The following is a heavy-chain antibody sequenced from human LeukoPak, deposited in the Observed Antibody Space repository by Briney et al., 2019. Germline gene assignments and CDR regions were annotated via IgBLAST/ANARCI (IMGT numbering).Heavy chain of an antibody. CDR2: MKPDGSES. J-gene: IGHJ5*02. CDR3: ARVVTYYDILTGNNWFDL. CDR1: GLTFSGSW. D-gene: IGHD3-9*01. V-gene: IGHV3-7*01. Sequence: GGSLRLSCAVSGLTFSGSWITWLRQAPGKGVEGVASMKPDGSESLYVDSVKGRFTICRDNAKNSLYLQMNSLRAEDTAVYYCARVVTYYDILTGNNWFDLWGQGTLVTVSS.